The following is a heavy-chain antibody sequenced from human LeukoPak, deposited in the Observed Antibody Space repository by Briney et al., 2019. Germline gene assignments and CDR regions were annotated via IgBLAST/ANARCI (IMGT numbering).Heavy chain of an antibody. D-gene: IGHD6-6*01. CDR1: GFTFSSYA. Sequence: GGSLRLSCAASGFTFSSYAMSWVRQAPGKGLEWVSTISGSGTNVHQADSVKGRFTISRDNSRSTVYLQMNSLRADDTAVYYCAKDAGPQQLVFFDSWGQGTPVTVSS. CDR3: AKDAGPQQLVFFDS. CDR2: ISGSGTNV. J-gene: IGHJ4*02. V-gene: IGHV3-23*01.